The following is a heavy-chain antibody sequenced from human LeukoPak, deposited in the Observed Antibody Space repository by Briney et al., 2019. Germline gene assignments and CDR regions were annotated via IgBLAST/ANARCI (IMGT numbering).Heavy chain of an antibody. J-gene: IGHJ4*02. D-gene: IGHD3-9*01. CDR2: IYTSGST. Sequence: PSETLSLTCTVSGGSISSYYWSWIRQPAGKGLEWIGRIYTSGSTNYNPSLKSRVTMSVDTSKNQFSLKLSSVTAADTAVYYCARESGDYDILTGYCDYWGQGTLVTVSS. CDR3: ARESGDYDILTGYCDY. V-gene: IGHV4-4*07. CDR1: GGSISSYY.